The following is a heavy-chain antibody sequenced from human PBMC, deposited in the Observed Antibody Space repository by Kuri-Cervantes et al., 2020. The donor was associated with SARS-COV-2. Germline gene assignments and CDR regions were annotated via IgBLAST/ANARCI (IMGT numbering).Heavy chain of an antibody. CDR2: ISYDGSNK. J-gene: IGHJ6*02. V-gene: IGHV3-30*18. CDR1: GFTFSSYG. Sequence: GESLKISCAASGFTFSSYGMHWVRQAPGKGLEWVAVISYDGSNKYYADSVKGRFTISRANSKNTLYLQMNSLRAEDTAVYYCAKDRIGVFGVEYYYGMDVWGQGTTVTVSS. D-gene: IGHD3-3*01. CDR3: AKDRIGVFGVEYYYGMDV.